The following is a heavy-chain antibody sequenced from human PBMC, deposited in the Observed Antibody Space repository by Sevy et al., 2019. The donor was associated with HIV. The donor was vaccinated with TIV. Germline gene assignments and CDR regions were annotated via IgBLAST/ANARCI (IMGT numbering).Heavy chain of an antibody. Sequence: ASVKVSCKASGYTFTGQYIHWVRQAPGRGLEWMGWINPNSGDTNHVQEFQGRVTMTRDTSISTAYMELRELKSDDTAIYYCARDLRLRGYSYGSFYYWGQGTLVTVSS. CDR2: INPNSGDT. V-gene: IGHV1-2*02. CDR3: ARDLRLRGYSYGSFYY. CDR1: GYTFTGQY. D-gene: IGHD5-18*01. J-gene: IGHJ4*02.